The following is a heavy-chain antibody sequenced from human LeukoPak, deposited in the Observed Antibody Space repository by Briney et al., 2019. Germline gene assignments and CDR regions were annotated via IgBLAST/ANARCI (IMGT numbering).Heavy chain of an antibody. CDR2: IYYTGST. V-gene: IGHV4-39*01. Sequence: SETLSLTCTVSGDSVSSSNYYWGWTRQPPGRGLEWIASIYYTGSTYYSPSLKRRVTISVDTSKNQFSLKLRFVTAADSAVYYCAAYQGPFDQWGQGTLVTVSS. CDR1: GDSVSSSNYY. CDR3: AAYQGPFDQ. D-gene: IGHD3-16*01. J-gene: IGHJ4*02.